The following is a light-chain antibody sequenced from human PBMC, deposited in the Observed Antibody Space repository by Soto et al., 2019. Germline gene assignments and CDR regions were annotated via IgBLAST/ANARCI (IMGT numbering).Light chain of an antibody. Sequence: EIVLTQSPGTLSLSPGERATLSCRASQNVSTNLLVWYQQHPGQAPRLLIYGASTRATGIPDRFSGSGSGTDLTLTIGRLEPEDFAVYYCQQYGSIPWTFGQGTKVDI. V-gene: IGKV3-20*01. CDR3: QQYGSIPWT. CDR2: GAS. J-gene: IGKJ1*01. CDR1: QNVSTNL.